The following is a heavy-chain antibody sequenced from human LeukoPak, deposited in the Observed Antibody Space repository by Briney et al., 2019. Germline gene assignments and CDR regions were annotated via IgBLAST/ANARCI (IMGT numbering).Heavy chain of an antibody. Sequence: PSETLSLTCTVSGGSISSYNYYWGWIRQPPGKGLEWIGTIYYSGSTYYNPSLKSRVTISVDASKNQFSLKPTSVTAADTAIYYCARYYYGSGNFRIFDYWGQGSRVTVSS. CDR1: GGSISSYNYY. CDR2: IYYSGST. J-gene: IGHJ4*02. CDR3: ARYYYGSGNFRIFDY. D-gene: IGHD3-10*01. V-gene: IGHV4-39*01.